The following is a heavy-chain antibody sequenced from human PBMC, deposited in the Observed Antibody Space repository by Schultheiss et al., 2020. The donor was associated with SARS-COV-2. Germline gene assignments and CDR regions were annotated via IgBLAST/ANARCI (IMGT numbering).Heavy chain of an antibody. CDR2: IYYSGST. CDR3: AREPPSYDYIWGSYRFGAFDI. Sequence: SETLSLTCAVSGGSISSSNWWSWIRQPPGKGLEWIGYIYYSGSTNYNPSLKSRVTISVDTSKNQFSLKLSSVTAADTAVYYCAREPPSYDYIWGSYRFGAFDIWGQGTMVTVSS. D-gene: IGHD3-16*02. J-gene: IGHJ3*02. CDR1: GGSISSSNW. V-gene: IGHV4-61*01.